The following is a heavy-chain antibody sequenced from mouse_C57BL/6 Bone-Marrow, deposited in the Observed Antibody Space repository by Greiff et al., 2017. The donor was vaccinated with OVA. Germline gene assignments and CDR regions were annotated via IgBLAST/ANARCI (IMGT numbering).Heavy chain of an antibody. CDR1: GFTFSDYG. J-gene: IGHJ3*01. Sequence: EVKLLESGGGLVKPGGSLKLSCTASGFTFSDYGMHWVRQAPEKGLEWVAYISSGSSTIYYADTVKGRFTISRDNAKNTRFLQMTSLRSEDSAMYYCASGFAYWGQGTLVTVSA. V-gene: IGHV5-17*01. CDR3: ASGFAY. CDR2: ISSGSSTI.